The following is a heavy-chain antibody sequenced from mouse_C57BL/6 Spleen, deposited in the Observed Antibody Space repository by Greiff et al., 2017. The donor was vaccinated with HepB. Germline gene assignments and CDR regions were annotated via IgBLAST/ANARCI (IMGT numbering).Heavy chain of an antibody. Sequence: VQLQQSGTVLARPGASVKMSCKTSGYTFTSYWMHWVKQRPGQGLEWIGAIYPGNSDTSYNQKFKGKAKLTAVTSASTAYMEPSSLTNEDSAVYYCTFITTVASYAMDYWGQGTSVTVSS. V-gene: IGHV1-5*01. CDR3: TFITTVASYAMDY. D-gene: IGHD1-1*01. J-gene: IGHJ4*01. CDR2: IYPGNSDT. CDR1: GYTFTSYW.